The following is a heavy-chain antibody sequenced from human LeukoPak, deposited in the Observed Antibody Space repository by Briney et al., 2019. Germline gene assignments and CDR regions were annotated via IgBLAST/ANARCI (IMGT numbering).Heavy chain of an antibody. V-gene: IGHV4-4*07. CDR1: GGSISSYY. CDR3: ASERYSPNWFDP. Sequence: SETLSLTCTASGGSISSYYWSWIRQPAGKGLEWMGRIYTSGSTNYNPSLKSRVTMSVDTSKNQFSLKLSSVTAADTAVYYCASERYSPNWFDPWGQGTLVTVSS. J-gene: IGHJ5*02. CDR2: IYTSGST. D-gene: IGHD5-18*01.